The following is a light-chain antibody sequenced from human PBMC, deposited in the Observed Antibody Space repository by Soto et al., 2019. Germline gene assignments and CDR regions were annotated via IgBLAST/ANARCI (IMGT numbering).Light chain of an antibody. CDR1: QSVSSSY. CDR2: GAS. CDR3: QQYGSPCT. J-gene: IGKJ2*02. V-gene: IGKV3-20*01. Sequence: EIVLTQSPGTLSLSPGERATLSCRASQSVSSSYLAWYQQKPGQAPRLLIYGASSRAIGVPDRFSGSGSGTDFTLSISRLETEDFAVYYCQQYGSPCTFGQGTKLEIK.